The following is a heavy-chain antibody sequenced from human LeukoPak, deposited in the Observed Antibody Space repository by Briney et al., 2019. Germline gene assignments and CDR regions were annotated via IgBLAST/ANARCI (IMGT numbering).Heavy chain of an antibody. CDR3: ARAGDIVGATYWFDP. D-gene: IGHD1-26*01. CDR2: IYHSGST. J-gene: IGHJ5*02. CDR1: GGSFSGYY. V-gene: IGHV4-34*01. Sequence: SETLSLTRAVYGGSFSGYYWSWIRQPPGKGLEWIGYIYHSGSTYYNPSLKSRVTISVDRSKNQFSLKLSSVTAADTAVYYCARAGDIVGATYWFDPWGQGTLVTVSS.